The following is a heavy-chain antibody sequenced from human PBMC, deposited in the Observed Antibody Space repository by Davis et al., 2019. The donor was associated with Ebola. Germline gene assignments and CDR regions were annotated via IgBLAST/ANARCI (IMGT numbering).Heavy chain of an antibody. Sequence: MPSETLSLTCTVFGGSISSSSYYWSWIRQPPGKGLEWIGYIYYSGSTYYNPSLKSRVTISVDTSKNQFSLKLSSVTAADTAVYYCARGSRLFVVVVAATPGWFDPWGQGTLVTVSS. D-gene: IGHD2-15*01. CDR3: ARGSRLFVVVVAATPGWFDP. J-gene: IGHJ5*02. V-gene: IGHV4-30-4*01. CDR2: IYYSGST. CDR1: GGSISSSSYY.